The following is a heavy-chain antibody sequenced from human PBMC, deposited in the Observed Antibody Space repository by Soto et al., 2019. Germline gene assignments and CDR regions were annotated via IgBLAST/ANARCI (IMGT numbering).Heavy chain of an antibody. D-gene: IGHD3-10*01. CDR3: AREGDQFGSGTYKSGFDT. CDR2: IDAANGNT. J-gene: IGHJ4*01. CDR1: GYTFMSYA. Sequence: ASVKVSCKASGYTFMSYAMHWVRQAPGQGLEWVGRIDAANGNTRYSKKFQGRVTITRDTSATIVYMELSSLTSEDTAVFYCAREGDQFGSGTYKSGFDTLRHATLGTFHS. V-gene: IGHV1-3*01.